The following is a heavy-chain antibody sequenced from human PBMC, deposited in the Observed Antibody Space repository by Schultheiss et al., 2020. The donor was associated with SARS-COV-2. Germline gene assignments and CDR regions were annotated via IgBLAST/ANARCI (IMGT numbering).Heavy chain of an antibody. D-gene: IGHD6-25*01. V-gene: IGHV1-46*01. CDR1: GYTFTGYY. CDR2: INPSGGST. Sequence: ASVKVSCKASGYTFTGYYMHWVRQAPGQGLEWMGIINPSGGSTSYAQKFQGRVTMTRDTSTSTVYMELSSLRSEDTAVYYCARDQAADGRDYYYYYGMDVWGQGTTVTVSS. CDR3: ARDQAADGRDYYYYYGMDV. J-gene: IGHJ6*02.